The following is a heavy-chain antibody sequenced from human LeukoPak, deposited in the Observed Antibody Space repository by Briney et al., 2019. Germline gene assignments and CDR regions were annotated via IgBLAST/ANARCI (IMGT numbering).Heavy chain of an antibody. J-gene: IGHJ4*02. D-gene: IGHD6-13*01. Sequence: SETLSHTCTVSGGSISSYYWSWIRQPPGKGLEWIGYIYYSGSTNYNPSLKSRVTISVDTSKNQFSLKLSSVTAADTGVYYCARGFSAADFDYWGQGTLVTVSS. CDR2: IYYSGST. V-gene: IGHV4-59*01. CDR3: ARGFSAADFDY. CDR1: GGSISSYY.